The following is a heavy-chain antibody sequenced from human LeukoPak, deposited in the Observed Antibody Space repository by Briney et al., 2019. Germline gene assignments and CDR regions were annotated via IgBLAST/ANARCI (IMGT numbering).Heavy chain of an antibody. D-gene: IGHD3-22*01. V-gene: IGHV1-46*01. CDR1: GYTFSSYY. CDR2: INPSGGST. Sequence: ASVKASCKASGYTFSSYYMHWVRQAPGQGLEWMGIINPSGGSTKYAQKLQGRVTMTRDTSTSTVYMELSSLRSEDTAVYYCARDDSSGPQVYWGQGTLVTVSS. CDR3: ARDDSSGPQVY. J-gene: IGHJ4*02.